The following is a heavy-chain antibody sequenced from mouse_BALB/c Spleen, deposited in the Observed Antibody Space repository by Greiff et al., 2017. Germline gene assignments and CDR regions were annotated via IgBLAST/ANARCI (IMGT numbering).Heavy chain of an antibody. CDR3: TRPYYDGEFAY. CDR2: IDPETGGT. J-gene: IGHJ3*01. V-gene: IGHV1-15*01. D-gene: IGHD2-4*01. Sequence: VKLMESGAELVRPGASVTLSCKASGYTFTDYEMHWVKQTPVHGLEWIGAIDPETGGTAYNQKFKGKATLTADKSSSTAYMELRSLTSEDSAVYYCTRPYYDGEFAYWGQGTLVTVSA. CDR1: GYTFTDYE.